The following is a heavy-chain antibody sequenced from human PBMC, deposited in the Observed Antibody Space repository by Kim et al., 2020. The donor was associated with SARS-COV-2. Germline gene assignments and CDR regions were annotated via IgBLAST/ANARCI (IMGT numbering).Heavy chain of an antibody. J-gene: IGHJ4*02. CDR3: TKALPRGQRLGNTEFDY. CDR2: TSYDESKK. Sequence: GGSLRLSCAASGFIFSNYGMHWVRQAPGKGLEWVAATSYDESKKFYAASMKGRFTISKDNSMNTLYLQMNSLRTEDTAVYFCTKALPRGQRLGNTEFDYWGQGTLVTVSS. D-gene: IGHD7-27*01. V-gene: IGHV3-30*18. CDR1: GFIFSNYG.